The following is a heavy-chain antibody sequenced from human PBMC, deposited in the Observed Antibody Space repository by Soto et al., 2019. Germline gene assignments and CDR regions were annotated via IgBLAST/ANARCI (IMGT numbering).Heavy chain of an antibody. CDR3: VRGGYSYKSFDY. Sequence: PGGSLRLSCAASGFTFSSYAMSWVRQAPGRGLEWVSAISDSGSYTYYADSVKGRFTISRDNSKNTLYLQMNSLRADDTAVYYCVRGGYSYKSFDYWGQGTLVTVSS. J-gene: IGHJ4*02. D-gene: IGHD5-18*01. CDR1: GFTFSSYA. V-gene: IGHV3-23*01. CDR2: ISDSGSYT.